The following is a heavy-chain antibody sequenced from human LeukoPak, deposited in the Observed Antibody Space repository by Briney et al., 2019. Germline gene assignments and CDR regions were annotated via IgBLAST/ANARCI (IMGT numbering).Heavy chain of an antibody. CDR1: GFTFSGYV. V-gene: IGHV3-23*01. D-gene: IGHD2-15*01. CDR3: AKDRALSLRYYFDY. Sequence: GGSLRLSCAASGFTFSGYVMSWVRQAPGKGLEWVSGISGSGGVSYYADSVKGRFSISRDNSKNTLYLQMNSLRVEDTATYYCAKDRALSLRYYFDYWGQGALVTVSS. J-gene: IGHJ4*02. CDR2: ISGSGGVS.